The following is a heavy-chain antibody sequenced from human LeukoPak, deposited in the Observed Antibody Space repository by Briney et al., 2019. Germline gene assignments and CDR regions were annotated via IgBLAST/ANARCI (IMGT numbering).Heavy chain of an antibody. D-gene: IGHD3-9*01. V-gene: IGHV1-69*13. J-gene: IGHJ4*02. CDR1: GGTFSDHI. CDR2: ISPLLGAS. Sequence: AASVKVSCKASGGTFSDHIIFWVRQAPGQGLEWMGGISPLLGASNHTQKFQDRVRITADESASTAYMELSNLRSAFFSFKQRTTYEILTGFDYWGQGTLVTVSS. CDR3: TTYEILTGFDY.